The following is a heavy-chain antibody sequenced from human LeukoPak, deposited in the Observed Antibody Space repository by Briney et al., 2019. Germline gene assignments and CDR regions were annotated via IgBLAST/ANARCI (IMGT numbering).Heavy chain of an antibody. CDR2: IYTSGST. J-gene: IGHJ5*02. Sequence: SQTLSLTCTVSGGSISSGSYYWSWIRQPAGKGLEWIGRIYTSGSTNYNPSLKSRVTISVDTSKNQFSLKLSSVTAADTAVYYCARDFGYYCSGSRGFVFDPWGQGTLVTVSS. V-gene: IGHV4-61*02. CDR3: ARDFGYYCSGSRGFVFDP. D-gene: IGHD3-10*01. CDR1: GGSISSGSYY.